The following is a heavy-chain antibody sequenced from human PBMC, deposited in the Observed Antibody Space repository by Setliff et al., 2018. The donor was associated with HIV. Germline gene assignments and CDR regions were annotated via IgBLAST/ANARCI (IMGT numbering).Heavy chain of an antibody. J-gene: IGHJ5*01. CDR3: AREYSEAAPHFDS. CDR2: ISWSGITT. V-gene: IGHV3-20*04. CDR1: GFNFADYG. D-gene: IGHD6-6*01. Sequence: GGFLRLSCIVSGFNFADYGMSWVRQVPGKGLEWVAGISWSGITTTYADSVKGRFTIFRDNAKNSLYMQMNTLGAEDTAFYYCAREYSEAAPHFDSWGQGTLVAVSS.